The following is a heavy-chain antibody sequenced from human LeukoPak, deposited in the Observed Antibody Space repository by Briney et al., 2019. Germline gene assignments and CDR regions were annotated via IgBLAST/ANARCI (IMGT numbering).Heavy chain of an antibody. D-gene: IGHD3-9*01. J-gene: IGHJ4*02. CDR3: ARVRYFDSVQWDN. V-gene: IGHV1-2*02. Sequence: ASVKVSCKASGYTFTGYYMHWVRQAPGQGLEWMGWINPNSGGTNYAQKFQGRVTMTRDTSISTAYMELSRLRSDDTAVYYCARVRYFDSVQWDNWGQGTLVTVSS. CDR2: INPNSGGT. CDR1: GYTFTGYY.